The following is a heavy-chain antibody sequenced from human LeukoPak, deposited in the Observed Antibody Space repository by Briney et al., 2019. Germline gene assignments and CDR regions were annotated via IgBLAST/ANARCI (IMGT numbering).Heavy chain of an antibody. CDR1: GFTFTNYA. V-gene: IGHV3-23*01. Sequence: GGTLRLPCAASGFTFTNYAMAWVRQAPGKGLEWVSAFGGGSAYYADSVKGRFTISRDNSKNTLYLQVNSLRADDTAVYYCARTTRILGASLVVYWGQGILVTVSS. CDR3: ARTTRILGASLVVY. CDR2: FGGGSA. D-gene: IGHD1-14*01. J-gene: IGHJ4*02.